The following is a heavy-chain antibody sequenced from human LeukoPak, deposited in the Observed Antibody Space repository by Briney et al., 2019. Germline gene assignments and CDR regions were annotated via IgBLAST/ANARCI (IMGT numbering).Heavy chain of an antibody. V-gene: IGHV3-23*01. Sequence: GGSLRLSCAASGFTVSSNYMNWVRQAPGKGLEWVSGISGSGISTYYADSVKGRFTISRDNSKNTLYLQMNSLRVEDTAVYYCAKSWNYYDSSGDDALDIWGQGTMVTVSS. J-gene: IGHJ3*02. CDR3: AKSWNYYDSSGDDALDI. D-gene: IGHD3-22*01. CDR1: GFTVSSNY. CDR2: ISGSGIST.